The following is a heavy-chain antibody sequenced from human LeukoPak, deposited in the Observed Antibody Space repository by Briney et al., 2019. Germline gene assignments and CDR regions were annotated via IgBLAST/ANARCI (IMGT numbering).Heavy chain of an antibody. Sequence: PSETLSLTCSVSGGSIINYYWSWIRQPPGKALEWIGYIHDSGMTNYNPSLKRRVTISVDTSRNQFSLRLRSVTAADTAVYYCARASSGWYGLFDNWGQGTLVTVSS. D-gene: IGHD6-19*01. CDR1: GGSIINYY. CDR2: IHDSGMT. CDR3: ARASSGWYGLFDN. V-gene: IGHV4-59*01. J-gene: IGHJ4*02.